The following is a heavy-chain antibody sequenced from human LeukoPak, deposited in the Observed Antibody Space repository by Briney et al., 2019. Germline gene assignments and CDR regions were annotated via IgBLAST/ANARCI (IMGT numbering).Heavy chain of an antibody. Sequence: SETLSLICSVSGGSISRYYWSWIRQPPGQTLEWIGYIYSSGSTNYNLSLQSRVTMSVDTSMNQFSLRLSSVTAADTAVYYCARFTYTTRPSDVWGKGTTVTVSS. D-gene: IGHD3-16*01. J-gene: IGHJ6*04. CDR2: IYSSGST. CDR3: ARFTYTTRPSDV. V-gene: IGHV4-4*09. CDR1: GGSISRYY.